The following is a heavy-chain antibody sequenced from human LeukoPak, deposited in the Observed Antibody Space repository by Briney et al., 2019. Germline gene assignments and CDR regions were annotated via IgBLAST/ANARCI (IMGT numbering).Heavy chain of an antibody. Sequence: SVKVSCKASGGTFSSYAISWVRQAPGQGLEWMGGIIPIFGTANYAQKFQGRVTITADESTSTAYMELSSLRSEDTAVYYCARDGYDFWSGYYPEPYYYYYYGMDVWGQGTTVTVSS. CDR3: ARDGYDFWSGYYPEPYYYYYYGMDV. D-gene: IGHD3-3*01. CDR2: IIPIFGTA. CDR1: GGTFSSYA. J-gene: IGHJ6*02. V-gene: IGHV1-69*13.